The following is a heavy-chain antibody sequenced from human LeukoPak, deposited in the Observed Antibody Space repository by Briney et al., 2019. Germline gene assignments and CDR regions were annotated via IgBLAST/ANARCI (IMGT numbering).Heavy chain of an antibody. V-gene: IGHV1-2*02. Sequence: GASVKVSCKASGYTFTGYYMHWVRQAPGQGLEWMGWINPNSGGTNYAQKFQGRVTMTRDTSISTAYMELSRLRSDDTAVYYCARDKGXDDXDSSGSHGDWFDPWGQGTLVTVSS. CDR1: GYTFTGYY. CDR3: ARDKGXDDXDSSGSHGDWFDP. D-gene: IGHD3-22*01. J-gene: IGHJ5*02. CDR2: INPNSGGT.